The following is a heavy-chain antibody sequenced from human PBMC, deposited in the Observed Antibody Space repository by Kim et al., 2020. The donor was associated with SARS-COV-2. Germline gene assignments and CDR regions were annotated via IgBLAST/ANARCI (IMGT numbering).Heavy chain of an antibody. D-gene: IGHD3-10*01. CDR1: GFPFSNAW. V-gene: IGHV3-15*01. J-gene: IGHJ4*02. Sequence: GGSLRLSCAASGFPFSNAWMNWVRQVPGKGLEWVGRIKTRSDGGTTDYAAPVKGRFTISRDDSTNTLYLQMNSLKNEDTAVYYCNTPLLWFGDSYPNSWGQGTLVTVSS. CDR3: NTPLLWFGDSYPNS. CDR2: IKTRSDGGTT.